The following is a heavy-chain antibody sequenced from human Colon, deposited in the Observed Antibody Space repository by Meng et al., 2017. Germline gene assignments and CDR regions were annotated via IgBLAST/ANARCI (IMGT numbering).Heavy chain of an antibody. Sequence: QVQLQESGPGLVKPSESLSPTCAVSGGSISNLYYSWIRQPPGKGLEWVGYIYSGGHINYNPSLKSRVTISIDTSKNQLSLNLTSVTADDTAVYYCARNWVGGGLLFDHWGQGTLVTVSS. V-gene: IGHV4-59*11. CDR2: IYSGGHI. CDR1: GGSISNLY. CDR3: ARNWVGGGLLFDH. J-gene: IGHJ4*02. D-gene: IGHD3-16*01.